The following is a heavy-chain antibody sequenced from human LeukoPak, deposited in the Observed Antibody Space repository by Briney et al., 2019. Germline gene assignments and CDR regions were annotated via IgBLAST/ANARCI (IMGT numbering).Heavy chain of an antibody. CDR2: MWYDGSTK. Sequence: GRSLRLSCAASGFTFSSYGMHWVRQAPGKGLEWVAVMWYDGSTKYYADSVKGRFTISRDNSKNTLYLQMDSLRAEDTAVYYCAKDGAASTYFDNWGPGTLVTVCS. V-gene: IGHV3-33*06. J-gene: IGHJ4*02. CDR1: GFTFSSYG. CDR3: AKDGAASTYFDN. D-gene: IGHD4/OR15-4a*01.